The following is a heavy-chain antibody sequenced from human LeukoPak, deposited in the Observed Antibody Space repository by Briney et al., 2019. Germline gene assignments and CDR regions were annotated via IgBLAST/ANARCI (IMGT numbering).Heavy chain of an antibody. D-gene: IGHD1-1*01. CDR3: ARGPPRGKYYYMDV. V-gene: IGHV3-13*01. CDR1: GFTFSSFY. Sequence: GGSLRLSCAASGFTFSSFYMHWVRQPTGQGLEWVSTIGTASDTYYPGSVEGRFTLSRDNAKNSLYLQMNSLTAGDTAVYYCARGPPRGKYYYMDVWGKGTTVTVSS. CDR2: IGTASDT. J-gene: IGHJ6*03.